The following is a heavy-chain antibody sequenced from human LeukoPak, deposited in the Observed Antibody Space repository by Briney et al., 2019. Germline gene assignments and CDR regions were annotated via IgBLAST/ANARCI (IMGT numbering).Heavy chain of an antibody. CDR1: GFIFDTYG. J-gene: IGHJ5*02. D-gene: IGHD2-15*01. CDR2: ISSSSSYT. V-gene: IGHV3-21*05. Sequence: GTSLGLSCAASGFIFDTYGMLWVRQAPGKGLEWVSYISSSSSYTNYADSVKGRFTISRDNAKNSLYLQMNSLRAEDTAVYYCARDLGYCSGGSCSEENWFDPWGQGTLVTVSS. CDR3: ARDLGYCSGGSCSEENWFDP.